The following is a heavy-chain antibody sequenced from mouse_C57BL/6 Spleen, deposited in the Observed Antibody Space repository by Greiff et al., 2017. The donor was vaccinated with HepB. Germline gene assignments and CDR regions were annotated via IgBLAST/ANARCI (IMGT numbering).Heavy chain of an antibody. CDR1: GYSFTDYN. Sequence: EVKLVESGPELVKPGASVKISCKASGYSFTDYNMNWVKQSNGKSLEWIGVINPNYGTTSYNQKFKGKATLTVDQSSSTAYMQLNSLTSEDSAVYYCAYYDYDVDAMDYWGQGTSVTVSS. D-gene: IGHD2-4*01. V-gene: IGHV1-39*01. CDR3: AYYDYDVDAMDY. CDR2: INPNYGTT. J-gene: IGHJ4*01.